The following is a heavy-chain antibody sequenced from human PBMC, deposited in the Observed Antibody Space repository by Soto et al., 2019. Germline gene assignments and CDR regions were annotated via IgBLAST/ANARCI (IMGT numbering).Heavy chain of an antibody. CDR1: GGSISSYY. CDR3: ARVRALDDYGDYVVGALWYFDL. J-gene: IGHJ2*01. D-gene: IGHD4-17*01. CDR2: IYYSGST. Sequence: QVQLQESGPGLVKPSETLSLTCTVSGGSISSYYWSWIRQPPGKGLEWIGYIYYSGSTNYNPSLKSRVTISVDTSKNQFSLKLSSVTAADTAVYYCARVRALDDYGDYVVGALWYFDLWGRGTLVTVSS. V-gene: IGHV4-59*01.